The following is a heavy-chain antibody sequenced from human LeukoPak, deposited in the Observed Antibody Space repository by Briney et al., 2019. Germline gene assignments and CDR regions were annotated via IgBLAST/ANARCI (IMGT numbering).Heavy chain of an antibody. J-gene: IGHJ4*02. CDR3: ASEGNTQDSSGYLSLFDY. CDR2: ISSSGSTI. D-gene: IGHD3-22*01. V-gene: IGHV3-11*04. Sequence: GGSLRLSCAASGFTFSDYYMSWIRQAPGQGLEWVSYISSSGSTIYYADSVKGRFTLSRDNAKNSLYLQMNSLRAEDTAVYYCASEGNTQDSSGYLSLFDYWGQGTLVTVSS. CDR1: GFTFSDYY.